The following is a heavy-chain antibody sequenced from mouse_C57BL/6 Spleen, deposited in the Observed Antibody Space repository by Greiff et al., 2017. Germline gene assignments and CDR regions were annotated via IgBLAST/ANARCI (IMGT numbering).Heavy chain of an antibody. Sequence: VQLKESGAELVRPGASVKLSCTASGFNIQDDYMHWVKQRPEQGLEWIGWIDPENGDTEYASKFQGKATITADTSSNTAYLQLSSLTSEDTAVYYCTTDGSSLYYFDYWGQGTTLTVSS. V-gene: IGHV14-4*01. CDR2: IDPENGDT. CDR3: TTDGSSLYYFDY. D-gene: IGHD1-1*01. CDR1: GFNIQDDY. J-gene: IGHJ2*01.